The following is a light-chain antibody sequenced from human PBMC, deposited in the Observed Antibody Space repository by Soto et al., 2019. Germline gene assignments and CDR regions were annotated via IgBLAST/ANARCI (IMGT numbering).Light chain of an antibody. CDR2: DAS. CDR3: QQRSNWSFT. Sequence: EIVLTQSPATLSLSPGERATLSCRASQSVSSYLAWYQHKPGQAPRLLIYDASNRATGIPARLSGSGSGTDFTLPISSLEPEDFAVYYCQQRSNWSFTFGPGTKVDIK. V-gene: IGKV3-11*01. J-gene: IGKJ3*01. CDR1: QSVSSY.